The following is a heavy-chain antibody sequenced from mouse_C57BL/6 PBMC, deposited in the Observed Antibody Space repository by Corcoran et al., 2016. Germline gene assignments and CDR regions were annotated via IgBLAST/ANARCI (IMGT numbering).Heavy chain of an antibody. CDR3: ARKKYYDAWYFDV. CDR1: GYAFSSYW. Sequence: QVQLQQSGAELVKPGASVKISCKASGYAFSSYWMNWVKQRPGKGLEWIGQIYPGDGDTNYNGKFKGKATLTADKSSSTAYMELRSLTSEDTAVYYCARKKYYDAWYFDVWGTGTTVTVSS. D-gene: IGHD2-4*01. V-gene: IGHV1-80*01. J-gene: IGHJ1*03. CDR2: IYPGDGDT.